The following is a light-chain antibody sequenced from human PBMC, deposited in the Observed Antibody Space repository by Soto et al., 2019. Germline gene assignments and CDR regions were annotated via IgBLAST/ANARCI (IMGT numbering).Light chain of an antibody. CDR3: SSYAGSFV. CDR2: EVS. Sequence: QSALTQPPSASGSPGQSVTISCTGTSSDVGGDNYVSWYQQQPGKAPKLMIYEVSQRPSGLPDRFSGSKSGNTASLTVSGLQAEDEADYYCSSYAGSFVFGGGTKVTVL. CDR1: SSDVGGDNY. J-gene: IGLJ2*01. V-gene: IGLV2-8*01.